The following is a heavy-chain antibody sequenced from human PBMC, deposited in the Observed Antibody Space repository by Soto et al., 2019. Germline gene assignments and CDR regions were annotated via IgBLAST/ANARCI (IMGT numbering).Heavy chain of an antibody. CDR2: ISYDGSNK. V-gene: IGHV3-30-3*01. D-gene: IGHD6-25*01. CDR3: AGDKISGYYYYGMDV. J-gene: IGHJ6*02. CDR1: GFTFSSYA. Sequence: GGSLRLSCAASGFTFSSYAMHWVRQAPGKGLEWVAVISYDGSNKYYADSVKGRFTISRDNSKNTLYLQMNSLRAEDTAVYYCAGDKISGYYYYGMDVWGQGTTVTVSS.